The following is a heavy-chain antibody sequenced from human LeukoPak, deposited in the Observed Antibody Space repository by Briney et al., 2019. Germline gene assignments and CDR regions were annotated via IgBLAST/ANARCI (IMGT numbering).Heavy chain of an antibody. CDR3: ARTLWELHFDY. Sequence: GGSLRLSCAASGFTFSSYGMHWVRQAPGKGLEWVAVIWYDGSNKYYADPVKGRFTISRDNSKNTLYLQMNSLRAEDTAVYYCARTLWELHFDYWGQGTLVTVSS. J-gene: IGHJ4*02. CDR1: GFTFSSYG. D-gene: IGHD1-26*01. CDR2: IWYDGSNK. V-gene: IGHV3-33*01.